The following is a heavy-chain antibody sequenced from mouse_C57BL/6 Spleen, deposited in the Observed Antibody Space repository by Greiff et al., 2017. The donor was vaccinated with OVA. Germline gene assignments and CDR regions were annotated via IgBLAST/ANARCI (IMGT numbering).Heavy chain of an antibody. J-gene: IGHJ2*01. CDR3: ARNWDDY. CDR2: INPNNGGT. Sequence: VKLQQSGPELVKPGASVKISCKASGYTFTDYYMNWVKQSHGKSLEWIGDINPNNGGTSYNQKFKGKATLTVDKSSSTAYMELRSLTSEDSAVYYCARNWDDYWGQGTTLTVSS. V-gene: IGHV1-26*01. CDR1: GYTFTDYY. D-gene: IGHD4-1*01.